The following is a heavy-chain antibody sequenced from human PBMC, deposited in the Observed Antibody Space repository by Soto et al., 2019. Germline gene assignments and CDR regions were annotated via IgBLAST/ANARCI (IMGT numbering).Heavy chain of an antibody. Sequence: GSLRLSCAASGFTFSSYAMHWVRQAPGKGLEWVAVISYDGSNKYYADSVKGRFTISRDNSKNTLYLQMNSLRAEDTAVYYCARGPAGYYLSYFDYWGQGTLVTVSS. J-gene: IGHJ4*02. CDR1: GFTFSSYA. V-gene: IGHV3-30-3*01. CDR3: ARGPAGYYLSYFDY. D-gene: IGHD3-22*01. CDR2: ISYDGSNK.